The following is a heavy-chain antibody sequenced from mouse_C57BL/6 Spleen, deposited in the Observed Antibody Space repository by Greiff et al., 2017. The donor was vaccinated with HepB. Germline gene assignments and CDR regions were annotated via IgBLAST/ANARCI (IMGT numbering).Heavy chain of an antibody. V-gene: IGHV3-6*01. Sequence: EVKLMESGPGLVKPSQSLSLTCSVTGYSITSGYYWNWIRQFPGNKLEWMGYISYDGSNNYNPSLKNRISITRDTSKNQVFLKLNSVTTEDTATYYCARDGDDYVFADWGQGTLVTVSA. D-gene: IGHD2-4*01. CDR3: ARDGDDYVFAD. CDR2: ISYDGSN. CDR1: GYSITSGYY. J-gene: IGHJ3*01.